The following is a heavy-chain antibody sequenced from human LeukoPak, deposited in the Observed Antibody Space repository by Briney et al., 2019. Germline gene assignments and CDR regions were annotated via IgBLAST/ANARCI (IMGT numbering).Heavy chain of an antibody. CDR1: GGTFSSYA. D-gene: IGHD4-17*01. V-gene: IGHV1-18*01. CDR3: ATGTVTTVRFDS. J-gene: IGHJ4*02. CDR2: ISANNANT. Sequence: ASVKVSCKASGGTFSSYAISWVRQAPGQGLEWMGWISANNANTNYAQQFQGRVSMTTDTARSTAYMEMRSLTSDDTAVYYCATGTVTTVRFDSWGQGTLVTVSS.